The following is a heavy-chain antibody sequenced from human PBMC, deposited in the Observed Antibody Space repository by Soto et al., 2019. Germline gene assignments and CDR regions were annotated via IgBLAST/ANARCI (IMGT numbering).Heavy chain of an antibody. J-gene: IGHJ6*02. CDR3: ERVERSSTSYGVYDYYGTDV. Sequence: ASVKVSCKVSGYTFTSYGISWVRQAPGQGLEWMGWISAYNGNTNYAQKLQGRVTMTTDTSTSTAYMELRSLRSDDTAVYYCERVERSSTSYGVYDYYGTDVWGQGTTGTASS. D-gene: IGHD2-2*01. V-gene: IGHV1-18*04. CDR1: GYTFTSYG. CDR2: ISAYNGNT.